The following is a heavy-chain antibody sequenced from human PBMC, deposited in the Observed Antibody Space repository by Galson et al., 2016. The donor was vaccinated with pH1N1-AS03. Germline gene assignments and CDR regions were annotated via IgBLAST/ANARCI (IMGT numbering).Heavy chain of an antibody. J-gene: IGHJ4*02. V-gene: IGHV4-39*07. CDR3: ARHVGGSYPNNLDS. D-gene: IGHD1-26*01. CDR2: IYFRGAT. CDR1: GDSISSTPYY. Sequence: ETLSLTCTVSGDSISSTPYYLGWIRQPPGKGLEWIGTIYFRGATYYSPSLKSRVTISIDSSKNLFSLSLSSVTAADTAVYYCARHVGGSYPNNLDSWGQGTLVIVSS.